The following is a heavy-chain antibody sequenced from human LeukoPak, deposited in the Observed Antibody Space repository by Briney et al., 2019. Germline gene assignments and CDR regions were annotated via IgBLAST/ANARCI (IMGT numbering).Heavy chain of an antibody. D-gene: IGHD3-22*01. J-gene: IGHJ3*02. CDR2: IIPMFGTT. Sequence: VASVKVSCKASGGTFSSYVISWVRQAPGQGLEWMGGIIPMFGTTNYAQSFQGRVTITTDGPTNTAYLELTSLRSEDTAMYYCARWDGDYYDSSGYYYQQTNAFDIWGQGTMVAVSS. CDR1: GGTFSSYV. CDR3: ARWDGDYYDSSGYYYQQTNAFDI. V-gene: IGHV1-69*05.